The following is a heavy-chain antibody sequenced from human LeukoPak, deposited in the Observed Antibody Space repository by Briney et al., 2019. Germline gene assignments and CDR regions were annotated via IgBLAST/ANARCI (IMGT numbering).Heavy chain of an antibody. CDR3: ARGASGFDY. CDR2: ITSDSTYI. Sequence: PGGSLRLSCAASGFTFSSFTMNWVRQAQGKGLEWVSSITSDSTYIYYGDSVKGRFTISRDNAKNSLYLQMNSLRAEDTAVYSCARGASGFDYWGQGTLATVSS. CDR1: GFTFSSFT. J-gene: IGHJ4*02. D-gene: IGHD1-26*01. V-gene: IGHV3-21*01.